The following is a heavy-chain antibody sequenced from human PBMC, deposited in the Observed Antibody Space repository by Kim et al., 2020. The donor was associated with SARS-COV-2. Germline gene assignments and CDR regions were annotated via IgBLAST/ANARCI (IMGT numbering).Heavy chain of an antibody. Sequence: SGPTLVNPTQTLTLTCTFSGFSLSTSGMCVSWIRQPPGKALEWLALIDWDDDKYYSTSLKTRLTISKDTSKNQVVLTMTNMDPVDTATYYCARIPLCYGSGSYYRIFEDYWGQGTLVTVSS. CDR2: IDWDDDK. CDR1: GFSLSTSGMC. D-gene: IGHD3-10*01. CDR3: ARIPLCYGSGSYYRIFEDY. V-gene: IGHV2-70*01. J-gene: IGHJ4*02.